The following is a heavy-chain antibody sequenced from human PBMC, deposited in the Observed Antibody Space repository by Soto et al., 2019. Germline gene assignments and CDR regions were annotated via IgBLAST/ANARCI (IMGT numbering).Heavy chain of an antibody. D-gene: IGHD3-9*01. J-gene: IGHJ4*02. CDR2: ISSNGGST. CDR1: GFTFSSYA. V-gene: IGHV3-64*01. CDR3: ARVGGPGGYFDWLPHDY. Sequence: EVQLVESGGGLVQPGGSLRLSCAASGFTFSSYAMHWVRQAPGKGLEYVSAISSNGGSTYYANSVKGRFTISRDNSKNTLYVQMGSLRAEDMAVYYCARVGGPGGYFDWLPHDYWGQGTLVTVSS.